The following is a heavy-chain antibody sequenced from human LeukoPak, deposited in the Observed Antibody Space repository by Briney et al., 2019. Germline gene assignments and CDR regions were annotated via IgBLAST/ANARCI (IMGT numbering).Heavy chain of an antibody. CDR1: GGSISSSSYY. V-gene: IGHV4-39*01. Sequence: SETLSLTCTVSGGSISSSSYYWGWIRQPPGKGLEWIGSIYYSGSTYCNPSLKSRVTISVDTSKNQFSLKLSSVTAADTAVYYCASRTSSSWSYYYYYYMDVWGKGTTVTISS. D-gene: IGHD6-13*01. J-gene: IGHJ6*03. CDR2: IYYSGST. CDR3: ASRTSSSWSYYYYYYMDV.